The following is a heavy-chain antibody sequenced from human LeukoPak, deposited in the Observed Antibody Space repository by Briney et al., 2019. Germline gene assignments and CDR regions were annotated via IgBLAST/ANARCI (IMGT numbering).Heavy chain of an antibody. Sequence: GGSLRLSCATSGFTFTIFGINWVRQAPGKGPEWVSYIDARSGITYYADSVQGRFTISRDNAKESVFLQMNGLRIDDTAVYYCARGMRDGYNPAFDIWGQGTMVTVSS. CDR3: ARGMRDGYNPAFDI. CDR1: GFTFTIFG. CDR2: IDARSGIT. J-gene: IGHJ3*02. D-gene: IGHD5-24*01. V-gene: IGHV3-48*01.